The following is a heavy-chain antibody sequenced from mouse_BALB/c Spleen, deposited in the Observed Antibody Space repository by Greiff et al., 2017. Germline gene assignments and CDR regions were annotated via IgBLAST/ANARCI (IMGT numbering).Heavy chain of an antibody. D-gene: IGHD1-2*01. CDR2: IYPGSGNT. Sequence: QVQLQQSGPELVKPGASVKISCKASGYTFTDYYINWVKQKPGQGLEWIGWIYPGSGNTKYNEKFKGKATLTVDTSSSTAYRQLSSLTSEDTAVYFCAREFITSWFAYWGQGTLGTVSA. J-gene: IGHJ3*01. V-gene: IGHV1-84*02. CDR1: GYTFTDYY. CDR3: AREFITSWFAY.